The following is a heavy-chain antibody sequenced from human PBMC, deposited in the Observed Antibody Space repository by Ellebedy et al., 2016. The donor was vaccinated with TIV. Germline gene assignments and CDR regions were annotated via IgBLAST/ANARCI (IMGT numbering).Heavy chain of an antibody. CDR1: GGSISTYY. Sequence: MPSETLSLTCTVSGGSISTYYWSWIRQPPGKGLEGIGYIYYSGSTKYNPSLKSRVTMSVDTSKKQFSLNLSSVTAADTAVYYCATSYDSSGYYDDDAFDIWGQGTMVTVSS. CDR2: IYYSGST. CDR3: ATSYDSSGYYDDDAFDI. V-gene: IGHV4-59*01. J-gene: IGHJ3*02. D-gene: IGHD3-22*01.